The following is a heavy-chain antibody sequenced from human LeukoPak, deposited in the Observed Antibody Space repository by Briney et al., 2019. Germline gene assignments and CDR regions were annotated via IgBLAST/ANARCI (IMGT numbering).Heavy chain of an antibody. J-gene: IGHJ3*02. CDR1: GFTFSNAW. V-gene: IGHV3-49*03. CDR2: IRSKAYGGTT. D-gene: IGHD2-21*01. CDR3: TRYCGGDCYATDDAFDI. Sequence: PGGSLRLSCAASGFTFSNAWMSWFRQAPGKGLEWVGFIRSKAYGGTTEYAASVKGRFTISRDDSKSIAYLQMNSLKTEDTAVYYCTRYCGGDCYATDDAFDIWGQGTMVTVSS.